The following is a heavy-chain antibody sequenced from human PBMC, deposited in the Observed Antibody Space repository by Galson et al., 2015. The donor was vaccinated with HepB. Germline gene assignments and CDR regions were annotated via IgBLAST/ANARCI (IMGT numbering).Heavy chain of an antibody. V-gene: IGHV3-64D*06. Sequence: SLRLSCAASGFTFSSYGMHWVRQAPGKGLEYVSAISSNGGSTYYADSVKGRFTISRDNSKNTLYLQMSSLRAEDTAVYYCGNSGIDYWGQGTLVTVSS. CDR2: ISSNGGST. CDR3: GNSGIDY. J-gene: IGHJ4*02. D-gene: IGHD4-23*01. CDR1: GFTFSSYG.